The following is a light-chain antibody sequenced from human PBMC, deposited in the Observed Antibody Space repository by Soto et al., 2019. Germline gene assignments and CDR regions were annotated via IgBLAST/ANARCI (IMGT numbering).Light chain of an antibody. CDR1: QSVTTN. V-gene: IGKV3-11*01. CDR2: GAS. CDR3: QQRSSWPPT. J-gene: IGKJ1*01. Sequence: EVVITQSPATLSVSPGERATLSCRASQSVTTNMAWYQQKPGQAPRLLIYGASTRATGIPTRFSGSGSGTDFALTISSLEPEDFAFYYCQQRSSWPPTFGQGTKVDIK.